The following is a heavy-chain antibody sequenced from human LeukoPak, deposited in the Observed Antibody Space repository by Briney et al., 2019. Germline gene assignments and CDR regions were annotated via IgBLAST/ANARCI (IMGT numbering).Heavy chain of an antibody. D-gene: IGHD6-19*01. J-gene: IGHJ4*02. Sequence: PSETLSLTCTVSGGSISSSSYYWSWIRQPPGKGLEWIGEINHSGSTNYNPSLKSRVTISVDTSKNQFSLKLSSVTAADTAVYYCARHRSGWSTVWDYWGQGTLVTVSS. CDR2: INHSGST. V-gene: IGHV4-39*01. CDR3: ARHRSGWSTVWDY. CDR1: GGSISSSSYY.